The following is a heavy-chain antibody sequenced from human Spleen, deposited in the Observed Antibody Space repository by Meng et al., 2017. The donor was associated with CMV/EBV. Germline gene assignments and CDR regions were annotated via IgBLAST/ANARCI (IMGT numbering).Heavy chain of an antibody. J-gene: IGHJ6*02. D-gene: IGHD5-18*01. CDR2: IIPILDIT. CDR1: GGTFASYT. V-gene: IGHV1-69*02. Sequence: SVKVSCKASGGTFASYTIDWVRLAPGQGLEWIGRIIPILDITHFAQNFQDRVTITADKSTSTAYMELSSLRSEDTAVYYCARARWSVDTDNYYYYGMDVWGQGTTVTVSS. CDR3: ARARWSVDTDNYYYYGMDV.